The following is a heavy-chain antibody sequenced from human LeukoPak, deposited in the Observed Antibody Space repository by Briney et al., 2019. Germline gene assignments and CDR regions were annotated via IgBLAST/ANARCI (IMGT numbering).Heavy chain of an antibody. D-gene: IGHD2-21*02. Sequence: ASVKVSFKASGYTFTSYYMHWVRQAPGQGLEWMGIINPSGGSTSYAQKFQGRVTMTRDTSTSTVYMELSSLRSEDTAVYYCARDFPTYCGGDCYSGPNFDYWGQGTLVTVSS. CDR1: GYTFTSYY. CDR3: ARDFPTYCGGDCYSGPNFDY. V-gene: IGHV1-46*01. J-gene: IGHJ4*02. CDR2: INPSGGST.